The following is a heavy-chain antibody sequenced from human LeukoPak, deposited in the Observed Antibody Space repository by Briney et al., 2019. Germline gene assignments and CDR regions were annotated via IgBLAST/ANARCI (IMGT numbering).Heavy chain of an antibody. CDR1: GGTFSSYA. CDR3: ARDAYYYDSSGYEESPDYYYYYMDV. J-gene: IGHJ6*03. D-gene: IGHD3-22*01. CDR2: IILIFGTA. V-gene: IGHV1-69*13. Sequence: SVKVSCKASGGTFSSYAISWVRQAPGQGLEWMGGIILIFGTANYAQKFQGRVTITADESTSTAYMGLSSLRSEDTAVYYCARDAYYYDSSGYEESPDYYYYYMDVWGKGTTVTISS.